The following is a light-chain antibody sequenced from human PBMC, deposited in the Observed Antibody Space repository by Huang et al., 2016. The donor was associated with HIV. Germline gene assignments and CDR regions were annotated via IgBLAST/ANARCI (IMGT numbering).Light chain of an antibody. CDR2: WAS. J-gene: IGKJ4*01. CDR3: QQYYATPLT. V-gene: IGKV4-1*01. Sequence: DIVMTQSPDSLAVSLGERATINCKSSQSVLYSSNNKNYLAWYQQKPGQPPKLLIYWASIREPGVPDRFSGSGSGTDFTLTISSLQAEDVAVYYCQQYYATPLTFGGGTKVEIK. CDR1: QSVLYSSNNKNY.